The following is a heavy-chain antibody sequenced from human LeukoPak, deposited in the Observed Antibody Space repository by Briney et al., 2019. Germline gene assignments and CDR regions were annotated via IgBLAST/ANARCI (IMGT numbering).Heavy chain of an antibody. V-gene: IGHV3-30*03. Sequence: PGGSLRLSCAASGFTFTTYWMSWVRQAPGKGLEWVAVISYDGSNKYYADSVKGRFTISRDNSKNTLYLQMNSLRAEDTAVYYCARAISGSPVGYFDYWGQGTLVTVSS. D-gene: IGHD1-26*01. CDR1: GFTFTTYW. J-gene: IGHJ4*02. CDR3: ARAISGSPVGYFDY. CDR2: ISYDGSNK.